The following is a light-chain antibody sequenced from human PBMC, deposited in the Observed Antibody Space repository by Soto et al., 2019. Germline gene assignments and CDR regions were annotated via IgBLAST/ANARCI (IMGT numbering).Light chain of an antibody. V-gene: IGKV1-17*01. Sequence: DIQMTQSPSSLSASVGDRVTITCRASQGIRNELGWYQQKPGKAPKRLIYSASTLHPGIPSRFSGSGSGTEFTLTISSLQPEDFATYYCLNHNSYPFTFGGGTKVEIK. J-gene: IGKJ4*01. CDR3: LNHNSYPFT. CDR2: SAS. CDR1: QGIRNE.